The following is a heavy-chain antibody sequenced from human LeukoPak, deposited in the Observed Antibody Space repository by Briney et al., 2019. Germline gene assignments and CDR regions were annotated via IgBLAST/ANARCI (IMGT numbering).Heavy chain of an antibody. CDR2: IREYGSQT. CDR3: ARVPTVTGRGHWYLDL. D-gene: IGHD4-17*01. V-gene: IGHV3-7*01. J-gene: IGHJ2*01. CDR1: GFTFTSYW. Sequence: GGSLRLSCAASGFTFTSYWMSWVRQAPGKGLEWVAKIREYGSQTFYVASVKGRFTISRDNAKDSLDLQLNSLRAEDAALYYCARVPTVTGRGHWYLDLWGRGTLVTVSS.